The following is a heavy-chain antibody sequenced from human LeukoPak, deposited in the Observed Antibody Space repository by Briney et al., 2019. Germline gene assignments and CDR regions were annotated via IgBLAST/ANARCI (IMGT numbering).Heavy chain of an antibody. CDR1: GFTFSNYA. Sequence: GGSLRLSCAGFGFTFSNYAMSWVRQAPGKGLEWVSGFSGSGSTYYADSVKGRFTISRDNSKNTLYLQMNSLRAEDTAVYYCARADSSGATGHDAFDIWGQGTMVTVSS. CDR3: ARADSSGATGHDAFDI. J-gene: IGHJ3*02. D-gene: IGHD3-22*01. V-gene: IGHV3-23*01. CDR2: FSGSGST.